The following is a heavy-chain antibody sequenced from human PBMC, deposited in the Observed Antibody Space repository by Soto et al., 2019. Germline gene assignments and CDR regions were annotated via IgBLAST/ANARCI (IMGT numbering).Heavy chain of an antibody. J-gene: IGHJ6*02. D-gene: IGHD6-13*01. CDR2: IFSNDEK. CDR3: SRTVQQMHYYAMDI. CDR1: GFSLKNARVG. V-gene: IGHV2-26*01. Sequence: QVTLKESGPVLVKPTETLTLTCTVSGFSLKNARVGMTWIRQPPGKALECLAVIFSNDEKSYSTSLKSRLTISKDTSKSLVVLTMSNLDPLDTSTYFWSRTVQQMHYYAMDIWGQGTTVTVSS.